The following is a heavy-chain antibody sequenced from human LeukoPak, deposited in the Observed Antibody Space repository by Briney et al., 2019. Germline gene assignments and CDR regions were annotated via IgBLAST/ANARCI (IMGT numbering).Heavy chain of an antibody. Sequence: GASVKVSCKVSGYTLTELSMHWVRQAPGKGLEWMGGFDPEVGKTIYAQKFQGRVTMTEDTSTDTAYMELNSLRAEDTAVYYCARDRAPPTSWYFDVWGRGTLVTVSS. V-gene: IGHV1-24*01. J-gene: IGHJ2*01. D-gene: IGHD3-10*01. CDR3: ARDRAPPTSWYFDV. CDR2: FDPEVGKT. CDR1: GYTLTELS.